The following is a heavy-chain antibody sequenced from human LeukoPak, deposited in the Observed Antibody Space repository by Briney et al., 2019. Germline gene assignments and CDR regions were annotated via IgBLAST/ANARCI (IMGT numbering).Heavy chain of an antibody. CDR3: AKTSRDGYNKYYFDY. CDR1: GFTFSSYA. D-gene: IGHD5-24*01. Sequence: GGSLRLSCAASGFTFSSYAMSWVRQAPGKGLEWVSAISGSGGSTYYADSVKGRFTISRDNSKNTLYLQMNSLRAEDTAVYCCAKTSRDGYNKYYFDYWGQGNLVTVSS. J-gene: IGHJ4*02. CDR2: ISGSGGST. V-gene: IGHV3-23*01.